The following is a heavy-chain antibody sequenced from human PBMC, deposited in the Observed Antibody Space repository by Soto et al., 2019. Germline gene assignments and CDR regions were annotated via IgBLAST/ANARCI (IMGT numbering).Heavy chain of an antibody. Sequence: SETLSLTCTVSGGSISSYYWSWIRQPPGKGLEWIGYIYYSGSTNYNPSLKSRVTISVDTSKNQFSLKLSSVTAADTAVYYCAREGGCSGGSCYGNWFDPWGQGTLVTVS. D-gene: IGHD2-15*01. CDR2: IYYSGST. CDR3: AREGGCSGGSCYGNWFDP. J-gene: IGHJ5*02. V-gene: IGHV4-59*01. CDR1: GGSISSYY.